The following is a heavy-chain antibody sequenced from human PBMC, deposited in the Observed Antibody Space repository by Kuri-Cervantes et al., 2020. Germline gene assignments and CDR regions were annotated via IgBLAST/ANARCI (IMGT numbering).Heavy chain of an antibody. CDR2: ISYDGSNK. D-gene: IGHD1-26*01. J-gene: IGHJ4*02. Sequence: GESLKISCAASGFTFSSYGMHWVRQAPGKGLEWVAVISYDGSNKYYADSVKGRFTISRDNSKNTLYLQMNSLRAEDTAVYYCAKWGEWGYYWGQGTLVTVSS. V-gene: IGHV3-30*18. CDR3: AKWGEWGYY. CDR1: GFTFSSYG.